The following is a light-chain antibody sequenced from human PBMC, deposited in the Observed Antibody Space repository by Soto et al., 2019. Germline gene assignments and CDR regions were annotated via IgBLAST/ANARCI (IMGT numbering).Light chain of an antibody. CDR2: DVS. CDR3: SSYTVSGSYV. Sequence: QSALTQHASVSGSPGQSITISCSGTSSDVGRYNAVSWYQQHPGKVPQLMIYDVSIRPSGISDRFSASKSGNMASLTISGLQAEDEADYYCSSYTVSGSYVFGTGTKLTVL. CDR1: SSDVGRYNA. V-gene: IGLV2-14*03. J-gene: IGLJ1*01.